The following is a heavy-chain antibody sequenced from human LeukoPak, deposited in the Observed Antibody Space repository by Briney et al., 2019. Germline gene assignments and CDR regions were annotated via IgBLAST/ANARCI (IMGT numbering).Heavy chain of an antibody. V-gene: IGHV4-59*01. CDR2: VFHSGST. CDR1: GGSITSYY. CDR3: TRPYGSGWYGTFSI. Sequence: PSETLSLTCTVSGGSITSYYWSWIRQPPGKGLEWIGHVFHSGSTNYNPSLKSRVTISVDTSKNQFSLKLSSVTAADTAVYYCTRPYGSGWYGTFSIWGQGTMVTVSS. J-gene: IGHJ3*02. D-gene: IGHD6-19*01.